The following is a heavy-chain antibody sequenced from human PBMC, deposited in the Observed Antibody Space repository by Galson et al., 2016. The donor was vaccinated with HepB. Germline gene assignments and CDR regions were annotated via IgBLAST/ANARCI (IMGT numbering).Heavy chain of an antibody. CDR2: INYRGIT. J-gene: IGHJ5*01. Sequence: ETLSLTCSVSGGSVSSGSHYWTWIRQPPGKGMEYIGYINYRGITNINPSLLSRFNMSIDSSRNHFSLNLNSVTAADPAVYYCASTSLVPGARTVFDSWGQGILVSVSS. CDR1: GGSVSSGSHY. CDR3: ASTSLVPGARTVFDS. V-gene: IGHV4-61*01. D-gene: IGHD2-2*01.